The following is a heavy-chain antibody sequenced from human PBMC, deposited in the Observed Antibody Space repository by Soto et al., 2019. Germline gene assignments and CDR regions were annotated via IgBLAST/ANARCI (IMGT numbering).Heavy chain of an antibody. Sequence: GGSLRLSCAASGFTFISDGMHWVLQAPGKGLEWVALISYDGSNKNYADSVKGRFTISRDNSKNTLYLQMNSLRAEDTAVYYCAKGGAGYSSPDYWGQGTLVTVSS. CDR2: ISYDGSNK. D-gene: IGHD6-13*01. CDR1: GFTFISDG. CDR3: AKGGAGYSSPDY. J-gene: IGHJ4*02. V-gene: IGHV3-30*18.